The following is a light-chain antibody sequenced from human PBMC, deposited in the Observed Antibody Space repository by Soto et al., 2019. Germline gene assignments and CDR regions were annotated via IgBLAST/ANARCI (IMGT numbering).Light chain of an antibody. CDR1: QNIDYD. CDR3: QQYNKWPLT. J-gene: IGKJ4*01. CDR2: ATA. Sequence: EIGMTQSPPTLSVSPGERATLSCRATQNIDYDLAWYQQKVGQSPRLLIYATAARATDVPARFSGSGSGTEFTLNISSLQSEYFAVYYCQQYNKWPLTFGGGTKVEIK. V-gene: IGKV3D-15*01.